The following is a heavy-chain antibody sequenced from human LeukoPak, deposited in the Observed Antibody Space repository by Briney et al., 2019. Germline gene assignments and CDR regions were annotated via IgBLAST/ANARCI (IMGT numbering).Heavy chain of an antibody. CDR3: ARESGYSYGLDY. Sequence: PSETLSLTCTVSGGSISSGDYYWSWLRQPPGKGLEWIGYIYYSGSTYYNPSLKSRVTISVDTSKNQFSLKLSSVTAADTAVYCCARESGYSYGLDYWGQGTLVTVSS. CDR2: IYYSGST. V-gene: IGHV4-30-4*01. CDR1: GGSISSGDYY. J-gene: IGHJ4*02. D-gene: IGHD5-18*01.